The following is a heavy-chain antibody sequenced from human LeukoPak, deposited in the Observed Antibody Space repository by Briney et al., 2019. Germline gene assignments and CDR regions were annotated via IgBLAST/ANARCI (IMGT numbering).Heavy chain of an antibody. Sequence: GGSLRLSCAASGFTFDDYGMSWVRQAPGKGLEWVSGINWNGGSTGYADSVKGRFTISRDNAKNSLYLQMNSLRAEDTALYYCARGVDYDSSVYYSPYFDYWGQGTLVTVSS. CDR3: ARGVDYDSSVYYSPYFDY. CDR1: GFTFDDYG. D-gene: IGHD3-22*01. CDR2: INWNGGST. V-gene: IGHV3-20*04. J-gene: IGHJ4*02.